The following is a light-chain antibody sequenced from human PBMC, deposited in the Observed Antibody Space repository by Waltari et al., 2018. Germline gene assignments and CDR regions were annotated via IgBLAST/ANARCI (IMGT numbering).Light chain of an antibody. CDR1: QSISSW. J-gene: IGKJ2*01. CDR2: KAS. Sequence: DIQMTQSPSTLSASVGDRVTITCRASQSISSWLAWYQQKPGKAPKLLIYKASNLQSGAPSRFSGSGSGTEFTLTISSLQPDDFATYFCQHYNNFPYTFGQGTKLEMK. CDR3: QHYNNFPYT. V-gene: IGKV1-5*03.